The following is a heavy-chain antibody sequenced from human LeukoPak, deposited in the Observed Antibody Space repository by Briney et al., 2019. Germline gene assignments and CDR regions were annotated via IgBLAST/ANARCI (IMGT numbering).Heavy chain of an antibody. V-gene: IGHV3-23*01. Sequence: PGGSLRLSCAASGFTFSSYAMSWVRQAPGKGLEWVSAISGSGGSTYYADSVKGRFTISRDNSKNTLYLQMNSLRAEDTAVYYCAKGSGDYVWGSYRPVDAFDIWGQGTMVTVSS. D-gene: IGHD3-16*02. J-gene: IGHJ3*02. CDR2: ISGSGGST. CDR1: GFTFSSYA. CDR3: AKGSGDYVWGSYRPVDAFDI.